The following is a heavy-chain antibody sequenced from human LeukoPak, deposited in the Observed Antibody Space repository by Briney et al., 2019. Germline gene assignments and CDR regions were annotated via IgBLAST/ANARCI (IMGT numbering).Heavy chain of an antibody. CDR2: INHSGST. CDR3: ARGSEDNWNDLLWAFDI. J-gene: IGHJ3*02. CDR1: GGSFSGYY. V-gene: IGHV4-34*01. D-gene: IGHD1-20*01. Sequence: SETLSLACAVYGGSFSGYYWSWIRQPPGKGLEWIGEINHSGSTNYNPSLKSRVTISVDTSKNQFSLKLSSVTAADTAVYYCARGSEDNWNDLLWAFDIWGQGTMVTVSS.